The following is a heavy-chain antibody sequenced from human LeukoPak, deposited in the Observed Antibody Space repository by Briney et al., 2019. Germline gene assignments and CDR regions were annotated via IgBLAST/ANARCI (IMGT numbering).Heavy chain of an antibody. CDR3: ARSSGWHLLLLDY. CDR2: IYYSGST. Sequence: PSETLSLTCTVSGGSISSSSYYWGWIRQPPGKGLEWIGSIYYSGSTYYNPSLKSRVTISVDTSKNQFSLKLNSVTAAGTAVYYCARSSGWHLLLLDYWGQGTLVTVSS. V-gene: IGHV4-39*01. CDR1: GGSISSSSYY. D-gene: IGHD6-25*01. J-gene: IGHJ4*02.